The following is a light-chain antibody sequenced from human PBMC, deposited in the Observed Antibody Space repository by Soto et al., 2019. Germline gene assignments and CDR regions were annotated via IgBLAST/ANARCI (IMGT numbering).Light chain of an antibody. CDR2: ASS. CDR1: QGISSY. J-gene: IGKJ5*01. V-gene: IGKV1-9*01. CDR3: QQLNTFPVT. Sequence: DIQLTQSPSFLSASVGDRVTITCRASQGISSYLAWYQQTPGKAPKLLIYASSILKSGVPSRFSGSGSGTEFTLTIISLQPEDFATYYCQQLNTFPVTFGQGTRLAI.